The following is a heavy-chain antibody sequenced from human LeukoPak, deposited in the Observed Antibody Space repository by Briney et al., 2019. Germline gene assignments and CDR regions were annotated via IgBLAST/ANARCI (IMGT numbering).Heavy chain of an antibody. Sequence: ASVKVSCKASGYTFTSYYMHWVRQAPGQGLEWMGIINPSGGSTSYAQKFQGRVTMTRDTSTSTVYMELSSLRSEDTAVYYCARGPLVITMVRGVMNYWGQGTLVTVSS. D-gene: IGHD3-10*01. V-gene: IGHV1-46*01. CDR3: ARGPLVITMVRGVMNY. CDR2: INPSGGST. J-gene: IGHJ4*02. CDR1: GYTFTSYY.